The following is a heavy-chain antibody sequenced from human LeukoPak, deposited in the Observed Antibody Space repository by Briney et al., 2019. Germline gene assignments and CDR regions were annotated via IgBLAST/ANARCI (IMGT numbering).Heavy chain of an antibody. CDR2: IYTSGST. CDR1: GGSISSYY. J-gene: IGHJ5*02. V-gene: IGHV4-4*07. D-gene: IGHD2-15*01. CDR3: ARDLIHCSGGSCYSNWFDP. Sequence: SETLSLTCTVSGGSISSYYWSWIRQPAGKGLEWIGRIYTSGSTNYNPSLKSRVTMSVDTSKNQFSLKLSSVTAADTAVYYCARDLIHCSGGSCYSNWFDPWGQGTLVTVPS.